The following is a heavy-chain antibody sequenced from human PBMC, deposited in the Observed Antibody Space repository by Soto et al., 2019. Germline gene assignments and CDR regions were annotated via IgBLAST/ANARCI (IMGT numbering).Heavy chain of an antibody. V-gene: IGHV3-30*04. CDR2: ISSDGRNE. J-gene: IGHJ4*02. CDR1: GFTFSSGG. D-gene: IGHD1-1*01. CDR3: TRGGTPYFDC. Sequence: QVQLVESGGGVVQPGRSLRLSCVASGFTFSSGGMVWVRQAPGKGLEWATTISSDGRNEHYADSVQGRFTVSRDNSKNTLFLQMDSLRDEDTAVYYCTRGGTPYFDCWGQGTLVTVSS.